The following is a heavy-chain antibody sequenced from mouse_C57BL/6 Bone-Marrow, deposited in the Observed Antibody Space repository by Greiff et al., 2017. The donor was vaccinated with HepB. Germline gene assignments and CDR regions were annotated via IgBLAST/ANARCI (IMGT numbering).Heavy chain of an antibody. D-gene: IGHD4-1*01. CDR2: ISSGGSYT. V-gene: IGHV5-6*01. Sequence: EVMLVESGGDLVKPGGSLKLSCEASGFTFSSYGMSWVRQTPDKRLEWVATISSGGSYTYYPDSVKGRCTISRDNAKNTLYLQMSSLKSEDTAMYDCARTSWDVEFAYWGQGTLVTVSS. CDR1: GFTFSSYG. CDR3: ARTSWDVEFAY. J-gene: IGHJ3*01.